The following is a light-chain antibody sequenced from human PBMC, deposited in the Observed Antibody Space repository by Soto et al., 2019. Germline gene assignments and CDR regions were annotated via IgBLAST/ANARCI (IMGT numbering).Light chain of an antibody. CDR3: QQRSNWFT. Sequence: IVLTQSPATLSLSPGERATLSCRASQSVSSYLAWYQQKPGQAPRLLIYDASNRATGIPARFSGSGSATDFTLTISSLEPEDVAVYYCQQRSNWFTFGGGTKVEIK. CDR2: DAS. J-gene: IGKJ4*01. V-gene: IGKV3-11*01. CDR1: QSVSSY.